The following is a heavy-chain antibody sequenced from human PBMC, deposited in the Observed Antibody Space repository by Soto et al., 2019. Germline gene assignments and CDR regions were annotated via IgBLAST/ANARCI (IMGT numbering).Heavy chain of an antibody. CDR3: ARGPLELPERY. Sequence: GGSLRLSCAASGFTFSSYAMSWVRQAPGKGLEWVSAISGSGGSTYYADSVKGRFTISRDNPKNTLYLQMNSLRAEDTAVYYCARGPLELPERYWGQGTLVTVSS. D-gene: IGHD1-7*01. CDR1: GFTFSSYA. J-gene: IGHJ4*02. CDR2: ISGSGGST. V-gene: IGHV3-23*01.